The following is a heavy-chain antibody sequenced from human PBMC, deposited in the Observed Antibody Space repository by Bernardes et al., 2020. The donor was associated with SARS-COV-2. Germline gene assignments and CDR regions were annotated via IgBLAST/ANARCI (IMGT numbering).Heavy chain of an antibody. J-gene: IGHJ4*02. V-gene: IGHV5-51*01. CDR2: IYPGDSDT. CDR3: AIRGYSTGWNAYYFDY. CDR1: GYSFTSYW. D-gene: IGHD6-19*01. Sequence: GESLKISCKASGYSFTSYWIGWVRQMPGKGLEWMGIIYPGDSDTRYSPSFQGQVTISADKSISTAYLQWSSLKASDTAMYYCAIRGYSTGWNAYYFDYWGQGTLVTVSS.